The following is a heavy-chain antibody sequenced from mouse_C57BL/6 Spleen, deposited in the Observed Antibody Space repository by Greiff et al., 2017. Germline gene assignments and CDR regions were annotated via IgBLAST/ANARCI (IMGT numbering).Heavy chain of an antibody. J-gene: IGHJ2*01. V-gene: IGHV1-53*01. CDR2: INPSNGGT. D-gene: IGHD1-1*01. Sequence: QVHVKQPGTELVKPGASVKLSCKASGYTFTSYWMHWVKQRPGQGLEWIGNINPSNGGTNYNEKFKSKATLTVDKSSSTAYMQLSSLTSEDSAVYYCARTIYYDGFDYWGQGTTLTVSS. CDR1: GYTFTSYW. CDR3: ARTIYYDGFDY.